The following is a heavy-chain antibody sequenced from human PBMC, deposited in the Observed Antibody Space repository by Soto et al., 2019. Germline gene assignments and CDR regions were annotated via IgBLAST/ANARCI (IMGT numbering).Heavy chain of an antibody. V-gene: IGHV3-23*01. D-gene: IGHD3-10*01. CDR2: ISGSGGST. J-gene: IGHJ4*02. CDR3: AKDQYYGSGSYLPALFDY. CDR1: GFTFSSYA. Sequence: GGSLRLSCAASGFTFSSYAMSWVRQAPGKGLEWVSAISGSGGSTYYADSVKGRFTISRDNSKNTLYLQMNSLRAEDTAVYYCAKDQYYGSGSYLPALFDYWGQGTLVTVSS.